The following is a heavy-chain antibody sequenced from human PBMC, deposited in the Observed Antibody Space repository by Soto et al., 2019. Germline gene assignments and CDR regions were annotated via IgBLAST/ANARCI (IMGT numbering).Heavy chain of an antibody. V-gene: IGHV4-39*01. J-gene: IGHJ6*03. D-gene: IGHD3-9*01. CDR1: GGSISSSSYY. Sequence: PSETLSLTCTVSGGSISSSSYYWGWIRQPPGKGLEWVGSIYYSGSTYYNPSLKSRVTISVDTSKNQFSLKLGSVTAADTAVYYCASQTYYDFVTGYYGSYYYYMDGWGKGTTVTVSS. CDR2: IYYSGST. CDR3: ASQTYYDFVTGYYGSYYYYMDG.